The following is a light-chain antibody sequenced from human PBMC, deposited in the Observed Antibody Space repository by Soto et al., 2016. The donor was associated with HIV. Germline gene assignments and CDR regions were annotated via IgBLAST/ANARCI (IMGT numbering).Light chain of an antibody. Sequence: DTQMTQSPSTLSASVGDRVTITCRASQSISSWVAWYQQKPGKAPNLLIYKASNLESGVPSRFSGGGSGTEFTLTISSLQPDDFATYYCQQLDSYPSTFGGGTKVEIK. J-gene: IGKJ4*01. V-gene: IGKV1-5*03. CDR3: QQLDSYPST. CDR1: QSISSW. CDR2: KAS.